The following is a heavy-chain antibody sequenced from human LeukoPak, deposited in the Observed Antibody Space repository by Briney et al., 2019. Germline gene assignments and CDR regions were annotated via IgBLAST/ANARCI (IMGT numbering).Heavy chain of an antibody. J-gene: IGHJ4*02. CDR2: ISWDGGST. CDR1: GFTFDDYT. D-gene: IGHD3-9*01. Sequence: GGSLRLSCAASGFTFDDYTMHWVRQAPGKGLEWVSLISWDGGSTYYADSVKGRLTISRDNSKNSLYLQMNSLRTEDTALYYCAKDSRYFDWLFDYWGQGTLVTVSS. V-gene: IGHV3-43*01. CDR3: AKDSRYFDWLFDY.